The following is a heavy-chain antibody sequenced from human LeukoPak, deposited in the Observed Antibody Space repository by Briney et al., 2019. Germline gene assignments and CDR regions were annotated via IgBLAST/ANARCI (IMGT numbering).Heavy chain of an antibody. CDR1: GFTFSNYG. Sequence: GGSLRLPCAASGFTFSNYGMHWVRQAPGKGLEWVAFIRYDGSNKYYADSVKGRFTISRDNSKNTLYLQMSSLRAEDTAVYYCAKLNSYYFDYWGQGTLVTVSS. V-gene: IGHV3-30*02. CDR3: AKLNSYYFDY. D-gene: IGHD4-23*01. CDR2: IRYDGSNK. J-gene: IGHJ4*02.